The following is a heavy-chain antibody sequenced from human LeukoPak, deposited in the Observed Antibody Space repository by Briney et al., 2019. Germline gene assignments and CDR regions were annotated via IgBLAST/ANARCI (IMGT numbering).Heavy chain of an antibody. J-gene: IGHJ4*02. V-gene: IGHV3-53*01. Sequence: GRSLRLSCAASGFTFSSYAMHWVRQAPGKGLEWVSVIYSSGSTYHADSVKGRFTISRDNFKNTLYLQMNSLRAEDTAVYYCARGARITIFGVAPHFDYWGQGALVTVSS. CDR2: IYSSGST. D-gene: IGHD3-3*01. CDR3: ARGARITIFGVAPHFDY. CDR1: GFTFSSYA.